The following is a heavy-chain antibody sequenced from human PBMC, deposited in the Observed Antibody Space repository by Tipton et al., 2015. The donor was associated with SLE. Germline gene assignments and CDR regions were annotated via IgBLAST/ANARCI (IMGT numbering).Heavy chain of an antibody. D-gene: IGHD3-22*01. CDR3: LRGGYDSRYDP. J-gene: IGHJ5*02. CDR1: GFTFIGYD. Sequence: SCAASGFTFIGYDINWVRQATGQGLEWMGWMNPNSGNTGYAQKFQGRVTMTRDTSITTAYMELSSLRSEDPAMYYCLRGGYDSRYDPWGQGTLITVSS. V-gene: IGHV1-8*02. CDR2: MNPNSGNT.